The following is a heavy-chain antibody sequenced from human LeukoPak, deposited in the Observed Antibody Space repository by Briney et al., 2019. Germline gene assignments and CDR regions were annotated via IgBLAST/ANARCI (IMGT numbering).Heavy chain of an antibody. CDR2: INHSGST. J-gene: IGHJ2*01. CDR3: ARHRGYSSGWYPSYWYFDL. D-gene: IGHD6-19*01. CDR1: GGSFSGYY. Sequence: SETLSLTCAVYGGSFSGYYWSWIRQPPGKGLEWIGEINHSGSTNYNPSLKGRVTISVDTSKNQFSLKLSSVTAADTAVYYCARHRGYSSGWYPSYWYFDLWGRGTLVTVSS. V-gene: IGHV4-34*01.